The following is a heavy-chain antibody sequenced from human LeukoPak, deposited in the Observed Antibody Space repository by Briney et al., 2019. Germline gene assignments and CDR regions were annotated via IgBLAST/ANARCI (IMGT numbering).Heavy chain of an antibody. J-gene: IGHJ4*02. V-gene: IGHV3-23*01. Sequence: GGSLRFSCAASGFTFSSYAMSWVRQAPGKGLEWVSAISGSGGSTYYADSVKGRFTISRDNSKNTLYLQMNSLRAEDTAVYYCAKDPDYYDSSGYSGYFDYWGQGTLATVSS. CDR1: GFTFSSYA. CDR2: ISGSGGST. D-gene: IGHD3-22*01. CDR3: AKDPDYYDSSGYSGYFDY.